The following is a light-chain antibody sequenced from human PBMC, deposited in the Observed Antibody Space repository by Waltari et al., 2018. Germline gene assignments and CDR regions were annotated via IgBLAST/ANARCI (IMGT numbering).Light chain of an antibody. CDR2: AAS. V-gene: IGKV1-39*01. Sequence: DIQMTQSPSSLSASVGDRVTITCRASQSLSRDLNWYQQKPGKAPKLLIDAASSLQSGVPSRFSGSGSWTDFTLTISSLQLEDFATFYCQQGYSAPWTFGQGTRVEIK. J-gene: IGKJ1*01. CDR3: QQGYSAPWT. CDR1: QSLSRD.